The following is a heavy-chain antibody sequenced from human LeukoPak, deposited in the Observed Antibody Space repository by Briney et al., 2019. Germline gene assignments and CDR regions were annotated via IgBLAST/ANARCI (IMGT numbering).Heavy chain of an antibody. CDR3: ARVPNCSGGSCYSDY. Sequence: GGSLSLSCAASGFTFSSYNMSWVRQAAGKGLEWVSSITSDSRYMYYADSVKGRFTSSRDNAKNSMYLQMNRLRAEDTAVYYCARVPNCSGGSCYSDYWGQGTLSPSPQ. V-gene: IGHV3-21*04. CDR2: ITSDSRYM. D-gene: IGHD2-15*01. J-gene: IGHJ4*02. CDR1: GFTFSSYN.